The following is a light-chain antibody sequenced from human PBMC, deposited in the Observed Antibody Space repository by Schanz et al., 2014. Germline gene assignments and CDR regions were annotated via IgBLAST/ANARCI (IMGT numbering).Light chain of an antibody. Sequence: QSALTQPRSVSGSPGQSVTISCTGTSSDVGGYNYVSWYQQHPGKAPQLMIHDVTKRPSGVPDRFSGSKSGNTASLTISGLQAEDEADYYCAAWDDRLNGRVFGGGTKVTVL. CDR3: AAWDDRLNGRV. V-gene: IGLV2-11*01. CDR2: DVT. CDR1: SSDVGGYNY. J-gene: IGLJ3*02.